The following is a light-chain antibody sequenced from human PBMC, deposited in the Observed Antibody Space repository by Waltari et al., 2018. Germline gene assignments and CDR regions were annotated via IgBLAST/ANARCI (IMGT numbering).Light chain of an antibody. CDR3: SSYAGSSKGV. CDR2: AVS. J-gene: IGLJ2*01. V-gene: IGLV2-23*02. Sequence: QSALTQPASVSGSPGQSITISCTGTSSDVGHDRRFSWYQQHPSKAPKLMIYAVSKRPSGVSDRFSGSKSGDMASLTISGLQPEDEAEYFCSSYAGSSKGVFGGGTKVTVL. CDR1: SSDVGHDRR.